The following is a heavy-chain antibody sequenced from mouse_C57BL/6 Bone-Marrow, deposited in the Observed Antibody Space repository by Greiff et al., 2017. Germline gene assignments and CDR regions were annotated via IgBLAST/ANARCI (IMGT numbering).Heavy chain of an antibody. CDR1: GYTFTSYW. V-gene: IGHV1-50*01. CDR3: AREDGSSSYYAMDY. Sequence: QVQLQQPGAELVKPGASVKLSCKASGYTFTSYWMQWVKQRPGQGLEWIGEIDPSDSYTNYNQKFKGKGTLTVDTSASTAYMQLSSLTSEDSAVYCCAREDGSSSYYAMDYWGQGTSVTVSS. D-gene: IGHD1-1*01. J-gene: IGHJ4*01. CDR2: IDPSDSYT.